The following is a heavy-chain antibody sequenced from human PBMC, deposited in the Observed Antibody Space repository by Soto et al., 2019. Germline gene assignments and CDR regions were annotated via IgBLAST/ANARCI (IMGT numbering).Heavy chain of an antibody. Sequence: SETLSLTCTVSGGSISTFYWSWIRQPPGKGLEWIGYIYYSGSTNYNPSLKSRVTISVDTSKNQFSLKLSSVTAADTAVYYCARLKNDILTGYEYWGQGTLVTVSS. D-gene: IGHD3-9*01. CDR3: ARLKNDILTGYEY. CDR2: IYYSGST. V-gene: IGHV4-59*08. CDR1: GGSISTFY. J-gene: IGHJ4*02.